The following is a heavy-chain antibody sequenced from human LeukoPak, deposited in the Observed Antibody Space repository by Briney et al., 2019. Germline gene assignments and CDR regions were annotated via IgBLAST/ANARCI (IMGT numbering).Heavy chain of an antibody. D-gene: IGHD2-2*01. CDR2: INPNSGGT. J-gene: IGHJ5*02. Sequence: ASVKVSCKASGYTFTGYYMHWVRQAPGQGLEWMGWINPNSGGTNYAQKFQGRVTMTRDTSISTAYMELSRLRSDDTAVYYCAREGDIVVVPAAIGINWFDPWGQGTLVTVSS. CDR3: AREGDIVVVPAAIGINWFDP. V-gene: IGHV1-2*02. CDR1: GYTFTGYY.